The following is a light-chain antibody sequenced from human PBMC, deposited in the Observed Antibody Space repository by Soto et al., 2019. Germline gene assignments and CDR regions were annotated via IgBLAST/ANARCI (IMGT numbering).Light chain of an antibody. CDR3: QQYNDWPLA. CDR2: GAS. V-gene: IGKV3-15*01. J-gene: IGKJ5*01. CDR1: QTIAVS. Sequence: EIVMTQSPDTLSVSPGESATLSCRASQTIAVSLVRFQQKPGQAPRLLFSGASTRAPGVPVRFSASWSGTDFTLTIGSLQSDDFVVYYCQQYNDWPLAFGQGTRLDI.